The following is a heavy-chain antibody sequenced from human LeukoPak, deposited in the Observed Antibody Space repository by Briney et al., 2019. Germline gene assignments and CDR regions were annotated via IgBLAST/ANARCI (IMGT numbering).Heavy chain of an antibody. CDR3: ARGRGYSYGLKSRFDY. V-gene: IGHV3-23*01. D-gene: IGHD5-18*01. Sequence: PGGSLRLSCAASGFSLSSYAMSWVRQAPGKGLEWVSAISSTDAGTYHADSVRGRFTISRDSSKNTLYLQMNSLRAEDTAVYYCARGRGYSYGLKSRFDYWGQGTLVTVSS. CDR2: ISSTDAGT. J-gene: IGHJ4*02. CDR1: GFSLSSYA.